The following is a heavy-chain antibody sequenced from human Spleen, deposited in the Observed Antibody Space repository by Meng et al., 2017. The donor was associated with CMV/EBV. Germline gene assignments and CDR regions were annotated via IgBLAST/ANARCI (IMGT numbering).Heavy chain of an antibody. CDR2: LRSDGSDK. CDR1: GFTLNNYG. D-gene: IGHD3-10*01. V-gene: IGHV3-30*02. Sequence: GVSGFTLNNYGMTWVRQAPDKGLEWVAFLRSDGSDKYYGDSVKGRFTISRDKSRTTLYLHMNSLRAEDTAVYYCARGGEFPRDGFDLWGQGTMVTVSS. CDR3: ARGGEFPRDGFDL. J-gene: IGHJ3*01.